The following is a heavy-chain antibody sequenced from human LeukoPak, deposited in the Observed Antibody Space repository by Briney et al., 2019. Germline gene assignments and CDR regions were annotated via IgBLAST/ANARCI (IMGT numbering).Heavy chain of an antibody. D-gene: IGHD2-2*01. CDR3: ARDRVVVVPAARRSAGYYYYGMDV. J-gene: IGHJ6*02. V-gene: IGHV3-21*01. Sequence: GGSLRLSCAASGFTFSSYSMNWVRKAPGKGREWVSSISSSSSYIYYADSVKGRFTISRDNAKNSLYLQMNSLRAEDTAVYYCARDRVVVVPAARRSAGYYYYGMDVWGQGTTVTVSS. CDR2: ISSSSSYI. CDR1: GFTFSSYS.